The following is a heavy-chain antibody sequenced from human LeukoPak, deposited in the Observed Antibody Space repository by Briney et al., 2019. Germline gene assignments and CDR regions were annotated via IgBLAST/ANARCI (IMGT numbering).Heavy chain of an antibody. J-gene: IGHJ4*02. Sequence: PGGSLRLSCAASGFTFSNYVMSWVRQAPGKGLEWVSYINHNGEMIFYPDFVKGRFTIPRDNAKNSLYLQMNSLRDEDTAVYYCARDNDWAFHYWGQGTLVTVS. CDR2: INHNGEMI. CDR3: ARDNDWAFHY. CDR1: GFTFSNYV. D-gene: IGHD3-9*01. V-gene: IGHV3-48*02.